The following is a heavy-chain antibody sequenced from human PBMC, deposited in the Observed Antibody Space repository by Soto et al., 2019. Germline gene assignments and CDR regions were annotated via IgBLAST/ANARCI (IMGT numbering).Heavy chain of an antibody. CDR1: GYTFFTYD. V-gene: IGHV1-18*01. Sequence: QVHLVQSGVEVKTPGASVKVSCQASGYTFFTYDISWVRQAPGQGLEWMGWISTYSGDTKYAKKFQGRVTMTTATSTTKAYLELRSLRSDDTAVYYCARHHGPTTSEKWFDPWGQGTLVTVSS. J-gene: IGHJ5*02. CDR3: ARHHGPTTSEKWFDP. CDR2: ISTYSGDT. D-gene: IGHD5-12*01.